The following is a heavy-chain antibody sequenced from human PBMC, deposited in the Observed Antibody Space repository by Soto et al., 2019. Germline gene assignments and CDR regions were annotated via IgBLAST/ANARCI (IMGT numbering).Heavy chain of an antibody. CDR1: GGSISSYY. D-gene: IGHD1-20*01. J-gene: IGHJ6*02. V-gene: IGHV4-59*01. Sequence: SETLSLTCTVSGGSISSYYWSRIRQPPGKGLEWIGYIYYSGITNYNPSLKSRVTISVDTSKNQFSLKLSSVTAADTAVYYCARYKSNYYYGMDVWGQGTTVTVS. CDR2: IYYSGIT. CDR3: ARYKSNYYYGMDV.